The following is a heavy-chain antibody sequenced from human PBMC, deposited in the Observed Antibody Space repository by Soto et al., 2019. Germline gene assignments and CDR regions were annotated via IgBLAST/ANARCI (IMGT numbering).Heavy chain of an antibody. J-gene: IGHJ4*02. CDR2: ISGSGGST. CDR3: ANTGCYFDFDS. D-gene: IGHD7-27*01. CDR1: GFTFSSYA. V-gene: IGHV3-23*01. Sequence: GGSLRLSCAASGFTFSSYAMSWVRQAPGKGLEWVSAISGSGGSTYYADSVKGRFTISRDNSKNTLYLQLNSLRAEDTAVYYCANTGCYFDFDSWGQGALVTVSS.